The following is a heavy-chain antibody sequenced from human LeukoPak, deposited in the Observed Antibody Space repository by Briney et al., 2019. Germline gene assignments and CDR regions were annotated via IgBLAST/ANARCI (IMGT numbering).Heavy chain of an antibody. CDR2: ISGSGGST. Sequence: SGGSLRLSCAASGFTFSSYAMSWVRQAPGKGLEWVSAISGSGGSTYYADSVKGRFTISRDNSKNTLYLQMNSLRAEDTAVYYCAKFLRTTVARNRYDYWGQGTLVTVSS. V-gene: IGHV3-23*01. D-gene: IGHD4-23*01. J-gene: IGHJ4*02. CDR3: AKFLRTTVARNRYDY. CDR1: GFTFSSYA.